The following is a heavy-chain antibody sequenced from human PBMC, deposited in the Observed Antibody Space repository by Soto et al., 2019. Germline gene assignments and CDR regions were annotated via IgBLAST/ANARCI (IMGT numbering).Heavy chain of an antibody. CDR3: VKALSRWFGENYYGMDV. Sequence: GGSLRLSCSASGFTFSSYAMHWVRQAPGKGLEYVSAISSNGGTTYYADSVKGRFTISRDNSKNTLYLQMSSMRAEDTAVYYSVKALSRWFGENYYGMDVWGQGTTVTVSS. D-gene: IGHD3-10*01. CDR2: ISSNGGTT. V-gene: IGHV3-64D*08. CDR1: GFTFSSYA. J-gene: IGHJ6*02.